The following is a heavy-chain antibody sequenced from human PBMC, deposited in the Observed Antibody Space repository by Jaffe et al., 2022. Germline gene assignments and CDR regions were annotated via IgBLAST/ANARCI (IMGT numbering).Heavy chain of an antibody. D-gene: IGHD3-10*01. CDR1: GYTFTGYY. CDR3: ARDGDIFVGAGTSHDY. CDR2: INPNSGGT. Sequence: QVQLVQSGAEVKKPGASVKVSCKASGYTFTGYYMHWVRQAPGQGLEWMGWINPNSGGTNYAQKFQGRVTMTRDTSISTAYMELSRLRSDDTAVYYCARDGDIFVGAGTSHDYWGQGTLVTVSS. J-gene: IGHJ4*02. V-gene: IGHV1-2*02.